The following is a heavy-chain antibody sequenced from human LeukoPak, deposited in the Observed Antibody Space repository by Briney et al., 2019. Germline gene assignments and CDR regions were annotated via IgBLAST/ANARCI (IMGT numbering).Heavy chain of an antibody. Sequence: GRSLRLSCAASGFTFTHYAMHWVRQTPGKGLEWVAVIFYDGTIQYYSDSVRGRLIVSRDNSKNTLYLQMNSLRAEDTAVYYCAKDYVLYGSGSYDMDVWGKGTTVTISS. D-gene: IGHD3-10*01. V-gene: IGHV3-30*18. J-gene: IGHJ6*03. CDR1: GFTFTHYA. CDR2: IFYDGTIQ. CDR3: AKDYVLYGSGSYDMDV.